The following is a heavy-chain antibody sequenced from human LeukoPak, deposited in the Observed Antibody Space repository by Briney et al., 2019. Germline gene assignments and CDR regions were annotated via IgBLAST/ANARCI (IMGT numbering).Heavy chain of an antibody. CDR1: GFIFRSYW. Sequence: GSLRLSCAASGFIFRSYWMVWVRQAPGKGLEWVASIDEHGFKTYYAASVTGRFTISKDTAKNSLDLRMNSLRAEDTAVYYCARDGITCTRDYWGQGALVTVSS. D-gene: IGHD1-7*01. V-gene: IGHV3-7*01. CDR2: IDEHGFKT. CDR3: ARDGITCTRDY. J-gene: IGHJ4*02.